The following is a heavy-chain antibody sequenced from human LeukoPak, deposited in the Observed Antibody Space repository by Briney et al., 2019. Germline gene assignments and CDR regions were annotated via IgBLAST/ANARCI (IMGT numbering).Heavy chain of an antibody. CDR3: AKAPVTTCSGAYCYPFDY. Sequence: SGGSLRLSCAASGFTLSSYAMSWVRQGPGKGLEWVSAISVGGNTYHADSVKGRFTISRDSSKNTLYLQMNSLRAGDAAVYYCAKAPVTTCSGAYCYPFDYWSQGTLVTVSS. CDR1: GFTLSSYA. CDR2: ISVGGNT. V-gene: IGHV3-23*01. D-gene: IGHD2-15*01. J-gene: IGHJ4*02.